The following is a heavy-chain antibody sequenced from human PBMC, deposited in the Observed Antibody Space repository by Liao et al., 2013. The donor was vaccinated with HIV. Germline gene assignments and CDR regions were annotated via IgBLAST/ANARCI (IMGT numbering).Heavy chain of an antibody. D-gene: IGHD3-10*01. CDR3: ARXGFDGPAFDY. CDR1: GGSISSSY. Sequence: QVRLQESGPGLVKPSETLSLTCTVSGGSISSSYWSWIRQPPGKGLEWIGYIYYGGSTNYNPSLKSRVTISVDTSKNQFSLRLSSVTPADTAVYSCARXGFDGPAFDYWGQGILVTVSS. J-gene: IGHJ4*02. V-gene: IGHV4-59*01. CDR2: IYYGGST.